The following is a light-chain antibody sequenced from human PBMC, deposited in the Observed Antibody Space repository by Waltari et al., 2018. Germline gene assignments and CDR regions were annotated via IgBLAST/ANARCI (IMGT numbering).Light chain of an antibody. V-gene: IGLV2-8*01. Sequence: QSALTQPPSASGSPGQSVAISCTGTSSDVGGYNYVSWYQQHPGKAPKLIIYEVSKRPSGVPDRFSGSKSCNTASLTVSGLQADDEADYYCSSYAGSNLWVLGGGTKLTVL. CDR1: SSDVGGYNY. J-gene: IGLJ3*02. CDR2: EVS. CDR3: SSYAGSNLWV.